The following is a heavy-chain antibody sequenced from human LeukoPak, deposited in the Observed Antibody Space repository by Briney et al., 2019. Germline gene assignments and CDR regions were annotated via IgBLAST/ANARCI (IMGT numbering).Heavy chain of an antibody. CDR3: ATHTSPSIY. CDR1: GFSFSSYE. D-gene: IGHD6-6*01. CDR2: MSTSGGTI. J-gene: IGHJ4*02. Sequence: PGGSLRLSCAASGFSFSSYEMNWVRQAPGKGLEWISYMSTSGGTIYYADSVKGRFTISRDNAKNYLYLQMNSLGAEDTAVYYCATHTSPSIYWGQGTLVTVSS. V-gene: IGHV3-48*03.